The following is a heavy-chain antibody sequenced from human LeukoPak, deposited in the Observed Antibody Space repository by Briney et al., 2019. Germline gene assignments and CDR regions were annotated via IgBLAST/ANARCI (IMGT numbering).Heavy chain of an antibody. Sequence: GGSLRLSCAASGFTFSNAWMSWVRQAPGKGLEWLGRIKSKTDGGTTDYAAPVKGRFTISRDDSKNRQYLQMNSLKIEDTGVYYCTVNDPGLDHWGQGTLVTVSS. CDR1: GFTFSNAW. V-gene: IGHV3-15*01. D-gene: IGHD2-8*01. J-gene: IGHJ4*02. CDR3: TVNDPGLDH. CDR2: IKSKTDGGTT.